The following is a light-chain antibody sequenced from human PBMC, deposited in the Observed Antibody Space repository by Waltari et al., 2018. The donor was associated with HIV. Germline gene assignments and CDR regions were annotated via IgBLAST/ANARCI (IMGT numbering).Light chain of an antibody. Sequence: EIVLTPSPGPLSLSPGERATFSCRASQSVSSSYLAWYQQKPGQAPRLLIYGASSRATGIPDRFSGSGSGTDFTLTISRLEPEDFAVYYCQQYGSSPRAFGQGTKVEIK. CDR2: GAS. CDR1: QSVSSSY. J-gene: IGKJ1*01. CDR3: QQYGSSPRA. V-gene: IGKV3-20*01.